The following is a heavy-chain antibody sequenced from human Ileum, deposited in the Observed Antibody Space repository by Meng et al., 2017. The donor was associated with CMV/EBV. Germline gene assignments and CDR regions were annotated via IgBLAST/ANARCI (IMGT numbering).Heavy chain of an antibody. CDR1: GFTFRSFG. Sequence: QVHLVGAGGGVVPPGGSLRLSCAASGFTFRSFGMHWVRQAPGKGLEWVALIRSDDNNKYYADSVKGRFTISRDISKNTLYLQMNSLRPEDTAVYCCAKDINWGFDPWGQGTLVTVSS. J-gene: IGHJ5*02. D-gene: IGHD7-27*01. CDR3: AKDINWGFDP. CDR2: IRSDDNNK. V-gene: IGHV3-30*02.